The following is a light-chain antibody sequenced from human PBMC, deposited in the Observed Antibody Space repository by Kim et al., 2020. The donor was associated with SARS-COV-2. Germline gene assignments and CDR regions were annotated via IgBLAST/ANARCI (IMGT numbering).Light chain of an antibody. CDR2: GAS. J-gene: IGKJ1*01. Sequence: EIVLTQSPGTLSLSPGERATLSCRASQSVSSSYLAWYQQKPGQAPRLLIYGASSRATGIPDRFSGSGSGTDFTLTISRLEPEDFAVYYFQQHGSSPWTFGQGTKVEIK. CDR1: QSVSSSY. CDR3: QQHGSSPWT. V-gene: IGKV3-20*01.